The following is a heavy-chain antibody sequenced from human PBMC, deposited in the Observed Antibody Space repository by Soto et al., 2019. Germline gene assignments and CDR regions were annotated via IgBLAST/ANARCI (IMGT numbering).Heavy chain of an antibody. J-gene: IGHJ6*03. V-gene: IGHV1-46*03. CDR1: GYTFTSYY. CDR3: ARDRDFWSGYYPNYYMDV. Sequence: ASVKVSFKASGYTFTSYYMHWVRQAPGQGLEWMGIINPSGGSTSYAQKFQGRVTMTRDTSTSTVYMELSSLRSEDTAVYYCARDRDFWSGYYPNYYMDVWGKGTTVTVSS. CDR2: INPSGGST. D-gene: IGHD3-3*01.